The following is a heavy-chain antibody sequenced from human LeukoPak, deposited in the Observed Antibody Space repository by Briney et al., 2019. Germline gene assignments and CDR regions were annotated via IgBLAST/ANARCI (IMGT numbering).Heavy chain of an antibody. Sequence: SQTLSLTCNVSGGSISSGSDYWSWIRQPAGKGLEWIGRIYTSGSTNYNPSLKSRVTISVDTPKNQFSLKLTSVTAADTAVYYCARESLGPPYYFDYWGQGTLVTVSS. D-gene: IGHD1-26*01. J-gene: IGHJ4*02. CDR1: GGSISSGSDY. CDR3: ARESLGPPYYFDY. CDR2: IYTSGST. V-gene: IGHV4-61*02.